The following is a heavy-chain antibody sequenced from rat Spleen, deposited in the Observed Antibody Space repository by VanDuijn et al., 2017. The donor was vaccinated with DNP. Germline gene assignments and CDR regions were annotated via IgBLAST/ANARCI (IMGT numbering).Heavy chain of an antibody. CDR2: ISSGGST. CDR1: GFSLTDYS. D-gene: IGHD5-1*01. V-gene: IGHV2-19*01. J-gene: IGHJ3*01. CDR3: TRRAGSGGCAY. Sequence: QVQLKESGPGMVQPSQTLSLTCTVSGFSLTDYSVHWVRQPPGKVLEWIAAISSGGSTYYNSALKSRLSISRDTSKSQVFLKMNSLQTEDTAIYYCTRRAGSGGCAYWGQGTLVTVSS.